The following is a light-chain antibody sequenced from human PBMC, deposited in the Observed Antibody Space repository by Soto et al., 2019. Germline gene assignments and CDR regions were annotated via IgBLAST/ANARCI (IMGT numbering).Light chain of an antibody. Sequence: EIVLTHAPGTRSLSPGERATLSDRSSQSLSNSYLAWYQHQPGQAPRLLISGASNRATGIPDRFSGSGSGTAFTLPISSLEPEDFAVYYCQQYGSSPRTFGQGTKVDIK. CDR1: QSLSNSY. CDR2: GAS. CDR3: QQYGSSPRT. V-gene: IGKV3-20*01. J-gene: IGKJ1*01.